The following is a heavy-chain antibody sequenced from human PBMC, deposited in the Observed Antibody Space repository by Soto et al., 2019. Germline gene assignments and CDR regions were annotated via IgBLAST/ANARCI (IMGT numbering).Heavy chain of an antibody. D-gene: IGHD3-22*01. J-gene: IGHJ4*02. CDR3: ARQAYDSSGPLDY. Sequence: SDTLSLTCAVSGGSISSFVYSWSWIRQPPGKGLEWIGYIYYSGSTYYNPSLKSRVTISVDTSKNQFSLKLSSVTAADTAVYYCARQAYDSSGPLDYWGQGTLVTVSS. CDR2: IYYSGST. CDR1: GGSISSFVYS. V-gene: IGHV4-30-2*03.